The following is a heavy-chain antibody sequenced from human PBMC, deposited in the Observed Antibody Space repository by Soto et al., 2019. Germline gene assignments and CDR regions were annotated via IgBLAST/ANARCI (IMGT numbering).Heavy chain of an antibody. J-gene: IGHJ4*02. V-gene: IGHV3-7*01. CDR3: ARGHDFSFDY. CDR2: IKQDGSEK. D-gene: IGHD1-1*01. CDR1: GVTFSNYW. Sequence: XGSLRLSCAASGVTFSNYWMSWVRQAPGKGLDWVANIKQDGSEKYYVHSVRGRFTASRDNAQSSQYLQMNTLRAEDTAVYYCARGHDFSFDYWGQGVLVTVSS.